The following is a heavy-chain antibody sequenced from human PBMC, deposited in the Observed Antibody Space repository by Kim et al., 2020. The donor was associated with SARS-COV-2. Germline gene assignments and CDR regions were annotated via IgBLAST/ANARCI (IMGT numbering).Heavy chain of an antibody. D-gene: IGHD3-3*01. J-gene: IGHJ5*02. CDR3: AKTALRFLEWSTSNWFDP. V-gene: IGHV3-9*01. Sequence: KGRFTISRDNAKNSLYLQMNSLRAEDTALYYCAKTALRFLEWSTSNWFDPWGQGTLVTVSS.